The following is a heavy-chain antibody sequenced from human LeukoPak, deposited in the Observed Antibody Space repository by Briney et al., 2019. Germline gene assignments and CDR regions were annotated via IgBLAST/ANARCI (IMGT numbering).Heavy chain of an antibody. D-gene: IGHD5-18*01. V-gene: IGHV1-46*01. CDR2: INPSGGST. J-gene: IGHJ4*02. CDR1: GYTFTSYY. CDR3: ARVLGGYSYGPRAFDY. Sequence: GASVKVSCKASGYTFTSYYMHWVRQAPGQGLEWMGIINPSGGSTSYAQKFQGRVTMTRDTSISTAYMELSRLRSDDTAVYYCARVLGGYSYGPRAFDYWGQGTLVTVSS.